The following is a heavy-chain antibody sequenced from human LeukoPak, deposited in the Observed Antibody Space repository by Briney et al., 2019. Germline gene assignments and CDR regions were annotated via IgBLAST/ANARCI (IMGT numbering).Heavy chain of an antibody. CDR3: ASTSNWDKFDY. V-gene: IGHV3-9*01. CDR1: GFTFDDYA. Sequence: GGSLRLSCAASGFTFDDYAMHWVRQAPGKGLESVSGISWNSGSIGYADSVKGRFTISRDNAKNSLYLQMNSLRAEDTAAYYCASTSNWDKFDYWGQGTLVTVSS. J-gene: IGHJ4*02. CDR2: ISWNSGSI. D-gene: IGHD1/OR15-1a*01.